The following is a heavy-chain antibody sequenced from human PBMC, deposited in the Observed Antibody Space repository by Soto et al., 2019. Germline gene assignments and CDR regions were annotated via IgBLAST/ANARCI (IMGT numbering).Heavy chain of an antibody. Sequence: ASVKVSCKASGYTFTSYAMHWVRQAPGQRLEWMGWINAGNGNTKYSQKFQGRVTITRDTSASTAYMELSGLRSEDTAVYYCATTLSWTYAQGTSLVYWGQGTLVTVSS. V-gene: IGHV1-3*01. CDR1: GYTFTSYA. D-gene: IGHD1-7*01. J-gene: IGHJ4*02. CDR2: INAGNGNT. CDR3: ATTLSWTYAQGTSLVY.